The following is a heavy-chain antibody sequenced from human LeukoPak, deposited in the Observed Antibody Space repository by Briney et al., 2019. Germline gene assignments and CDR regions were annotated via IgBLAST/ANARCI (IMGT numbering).Heavy chain of an antibody. CDR3: ARSSSSASFDY. V-gene: IGHV3-23*01. CDR1: GFTFSSYA. J-gene: IGHJ4*02. CDR2: ISISGDVT. Sequence: GGSLRLSCAASGFTFSSYAMNWVRQAPGKGLEWVSHISISGDVTHYADSVRGRFTISRDNFRNTVLLQMHSLRAEDTAVYYCARSSSSASFDYWGQGTLVTVSS. D-gene: IGHD2-2*01.